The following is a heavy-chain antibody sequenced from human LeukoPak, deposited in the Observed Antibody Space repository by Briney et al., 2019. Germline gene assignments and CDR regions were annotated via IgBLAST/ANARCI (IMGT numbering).Heavy chain of an antibody. V-gene: IGHV3-74*01. J-gene: IGHJ4*02. CDR3: VKDLGGNYDY. Sequence: PGGSLRLSCAASGFTFSSYWIHWVRQVPGKGLVWVSRIDYDGSITNYADSVKGRFTIPRDNARNTLYLQMNSLRVDDTAVYYCVKDLGGNYDYWGQGTLVTVSS. CDR2: IDYDGSIT. CDR1: GFTFSSYW. D-gene: IGHD1-7*01.